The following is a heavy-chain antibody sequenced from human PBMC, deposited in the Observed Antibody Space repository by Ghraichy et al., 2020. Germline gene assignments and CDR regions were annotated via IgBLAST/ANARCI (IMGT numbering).Heavy chain of an antibody. J-gene: IGHJ6*02. CDR2: IYYSGST. CDR3: ARAHYYDSSGYLPSPYYYGMDV. CDR1: GGSISSYY. Sequence: SETLSLTCTVSGGSISSYYWSWIRQPPGKGLEWIGYIYYSGSTNYNPSLKSRVTISVDTSKNQFSLKLSSVTAADTAVYYCARAHYYDSSGYLPSPYYYGMDVWGQGTTVTVSS. V-gene: IGHV4-59*01. D-gene: IGHD3-22*01.